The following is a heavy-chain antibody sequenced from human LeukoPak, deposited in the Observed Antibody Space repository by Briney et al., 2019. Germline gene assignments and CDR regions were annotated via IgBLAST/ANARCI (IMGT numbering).Heavy chain of an antibody. Sequence: GALRLSCAASGFTVSSNYMSWVRQAPGKGLEWVANIKQDGSEKYYVDSVKGRFTISRDNAKNSLYLQMNSLRAEDTAVYYCARVYAGEAVAGDFDYWGQGTLVTVSS. V-gene: IGHV3-7*01. CDR3: ARVYAGEAVAGDFDY. CDR1: GFTVSSNY. CDR2: IKQDGSEK. J-gene: IGHJ4*02. D-gene: IGHD6-19*01.